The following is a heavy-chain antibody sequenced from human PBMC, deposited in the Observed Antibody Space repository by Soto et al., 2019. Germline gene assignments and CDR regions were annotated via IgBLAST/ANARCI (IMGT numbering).Heavy chain of an antibody. D-gene: IGHD2-15*01. V-gene: IGHV3-30-3*01. CDR3: ARDFGGYFDY. J-gene: IGHJ4*02. CDR2: ISYDGSNK. Sequence: VQLVESGGGVVQPGRSLRLSCAASGFTFSSYAMHWVRQAPGKGLEWVAVISYDGSNKYYADSVKGRFTISRDNSKNTLYLQMNSLRAEDTAVYYCARDFGGYFDYWGQGTLVTVSS. CDR1: GFTFSSYA.